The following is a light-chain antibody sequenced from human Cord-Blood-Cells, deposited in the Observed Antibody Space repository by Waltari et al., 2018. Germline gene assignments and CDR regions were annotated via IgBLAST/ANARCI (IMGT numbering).Light chain of an antibody. CDR1: QDISNY. CDR3: QQYDNRPSPFT. Sequence: DIQMTQSPSSLSASVGDRVTITCQASQDISNYLNWYQQKPGKAPKLLIYDAANLETGVPLMFSRSGSGTDFTFTISSLQPEDIATYYCQQYDNRPSPFTFGPGTKVDIK. CDR2: DAA. V-gene: IGKV1-33*01. J-gene: IGKJ3*01.